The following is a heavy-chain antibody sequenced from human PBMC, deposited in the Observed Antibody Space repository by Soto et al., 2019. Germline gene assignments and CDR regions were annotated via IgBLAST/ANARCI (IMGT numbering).Heavy chain of an antibody. Sequence: RLSCAASGFTFKTYSMNWVRQAPGKGLEWVSYISETSIAIYYRDSVKGRFTISRDNAKNTLYLQMNSLRDEDTAVYYCATLQLGREEVFDSWGQGTLVTVSS. CDR3: ATLQLGREEVFDS. V-gene: IGHV3-48*02. J-gene: IGHJ4*02. CDR2: ISETSIAI. CDR1: GFTFKTYS. D-gene: IGHD1-1*01.